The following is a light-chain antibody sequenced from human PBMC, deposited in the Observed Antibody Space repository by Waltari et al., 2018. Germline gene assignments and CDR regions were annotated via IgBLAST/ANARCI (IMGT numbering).Light chain of an antibody. CDR2: DVS. CDR3: SSYTGSSTLWV. J-gene: IGLJ3*02. CDR1: SSDLGTYNF. V-gene: IGLV2-14*03. Sequence: QSALTQPASVSGSPGQSITTSCTGTSSDLGTYNFVPWYQQHPGKAPKLMIYDVSYRPSGVSNRFSGSKSGNTASLTISGLQAEDEADYYCSSYTGSSTLWVFGGGTKLSVL.